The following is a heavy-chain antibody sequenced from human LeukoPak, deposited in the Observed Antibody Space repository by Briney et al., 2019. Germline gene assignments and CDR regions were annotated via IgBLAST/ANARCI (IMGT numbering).Heavy chain of an antibody. CDR3: ARVVRDYDSWSGYRRWYYYYMDV. Sequence: ASVKVSCKASGYTFTSYGISWVRQAPGQGLEWMGIINPSGGSTSYAQKFQGRVTMTRDMSTSTVYMELSSLRSEDTAVYYCARVVRDYDSWSGYRRWYYYYMDVWGKGTTVTVSS. CDR2: INPSGGST. V-gene: IGHV1-46*01. J-gene: IGHJ6*03. D-gene: IGHD3-3*01. CDR1: GYTFTSYG.